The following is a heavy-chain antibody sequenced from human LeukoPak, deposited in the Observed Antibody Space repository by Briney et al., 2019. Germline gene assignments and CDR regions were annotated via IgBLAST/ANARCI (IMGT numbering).Heavy chain of an antibody. CDR2: ISSSSSYI. CDR3: ARDVVRGVISGGFDY. J-gene: IGHJ4*02. V-gene: IGHV3-21*01. D-gene: IGHD3-10*01. Sequence: GGSLRLSCAASGFTFSSYSMNWVRQAPGKGLEWVSSISSSSSYIYYADSVKGRITISRDNAKNSLYLQMNSLRAEDTAVYYCARDVVRGVISGGFDYWGQGTLVTVSS. CDR1: GFTFSSYS.